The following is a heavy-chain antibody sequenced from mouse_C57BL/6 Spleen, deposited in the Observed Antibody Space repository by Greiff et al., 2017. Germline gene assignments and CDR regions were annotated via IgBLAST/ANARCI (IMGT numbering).Heavy chain of an antibody. V-gene: IGHV1-82*01. Sequence: QVQLQQSGPELVKPGASVKISCKASGYAFSSSWMNWVKQRPGKGLEWIGRIYPGDGDTNYNGKFKGKATLTADKSSSTAYMQLSSLTSEDSAVYFCASGIPDYGSSSFAYWGQGTLVTVSA. CDR3: ASGIPDYGSSSFAY. D-gene: IGHD1-1*01. CDR2: IYPGDGDT. J-gene: IGHJ3*01. CDR1: GYAFSSSW.